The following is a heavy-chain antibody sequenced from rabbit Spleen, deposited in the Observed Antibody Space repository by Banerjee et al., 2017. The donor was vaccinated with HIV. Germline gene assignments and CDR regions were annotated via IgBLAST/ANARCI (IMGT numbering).Heavy chain of an antibody. D-gene: IGHD8-1*01. CDR1: GFSFSSGYD. CDR3: ARDAGTSFSSYGMDL. Sequence: QSLEESGGGLVKPGGTLTLTCKASGFSFSSGYDACWVRQAPGKGLEWIACIFSGSSGTPYYANWAKGRFTISKTSSTTVTLQVTSLTVADTATYFCARDAGTSFSSYGMDLWGQGTLVTVS. V-gene: IGHV1S40*01. CDR2: IFSGSSGTP. J-gene: IGHJ6*01.